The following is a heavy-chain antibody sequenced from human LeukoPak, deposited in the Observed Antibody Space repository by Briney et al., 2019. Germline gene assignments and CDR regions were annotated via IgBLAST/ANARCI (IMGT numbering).Heavy chain of an antibody. V-gene: IGHV3-48*04. CDR1: GFTFSPYA. D-gene: IGHD4-23*01. J-gene: IGHJ4*02. Sequence: PAGSLRLSCAASGFTFSPYAMNWVRQAPGKGLEWVVYISRSSSTIYYADSVRGRFIISRDDAHNSLYLQMNSLRAEDTSMYYCARDADGNADYWGQGTLVTVSS. CDR3: ARDADGNADY. CDR2: ISRSSSTI.